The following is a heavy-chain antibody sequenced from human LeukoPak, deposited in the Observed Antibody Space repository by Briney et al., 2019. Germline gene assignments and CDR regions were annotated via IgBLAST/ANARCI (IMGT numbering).Heavy chain of an antibody. CDR2: ISNSDGST. J-gene: IGHJ4*02. CDR3: AKATGYLL. CDR1: GFTFSSYA. V-gene: IGHV3-23*01. Sequence: GSLRLSFAASGFTFSSYAMSWVRQAPGKGLEWVSTISNSDGSTYYADSVKGRFSISRDNSENTLYLQMNSLRAEDTAVYYCAKATGYLLWGQGTLVTVSS. D-gene: IGHD1-14*01.